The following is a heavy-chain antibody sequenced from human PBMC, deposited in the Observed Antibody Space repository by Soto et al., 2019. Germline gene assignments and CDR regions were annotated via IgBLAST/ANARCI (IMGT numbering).Heavy chain of an antibody. Sequence: PWGSLRLYCAAAGVSFSSYSMNWVRQAPGKGLEWVSAISGSGGSTYYADSVKGRFTISRDNSKNTLYLQMNSLRSDDTAVYYCARDRGVAPPVAGNTHYYYYMDVWGKGTTVTVSS. J-gene: IGHJ6*03. CDR1: GVSFSSYS. CDR2: ISGSGGST. CDR3: ARDRGVAPPVAGNTHYYYYMDV. V-gene: IGHV3-23*01. D-gene: IGHD6-19*01.